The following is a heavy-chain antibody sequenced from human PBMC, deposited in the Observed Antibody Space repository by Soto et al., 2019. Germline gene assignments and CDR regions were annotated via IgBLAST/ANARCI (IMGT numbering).Heavy chain of an antibody. V-gene: IGHV4-30-2*01. CDR3: ARAVDTSEMAFDY. D-gene: IGHD5-18*01. CDR1: GGSISSGGYS. Sequence: QLQLQESGSGLVKPSQTLSLTCAVSGGSISSGGYSWSWIRHPPGKGLEWIGYIYHSGSTYYNQSLQRRVTISADRSTNQFALNLSSVTAADAAVNYCARAVDTSEMAFDYWGQGTLVTVSS. CDR2: IYHSGST. J-gene: IGHJ4*02.